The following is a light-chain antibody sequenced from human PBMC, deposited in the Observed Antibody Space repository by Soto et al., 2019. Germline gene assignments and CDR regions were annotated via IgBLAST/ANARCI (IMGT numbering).Light chain of an antibody. CDR1: QSVNSDY. CDR3: QQYDQAPRT. CDR2: GAS. J-gene: IGKJ1*01. V-gene: IGKV3-20*01. Sequence: EIVLTQSPGTLSLSPGERATLSCRASQSVNSDYLAWYQQKPGQAPRVLMYGASNRATGIPDRFSGSGSGTAFTLTISRLEPEDFAVYYCQQYDQAPRTFVQGTKVEIK.